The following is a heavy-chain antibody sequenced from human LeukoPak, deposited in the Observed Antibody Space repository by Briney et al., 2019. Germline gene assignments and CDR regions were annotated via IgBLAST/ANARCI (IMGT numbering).Heavy chain of an antibody. D-gene: IGHD3-10*01. Sequence: PGGSLRLSCAASGFDFSSYWMDWVRQAPGKGLVWVSRINSDGSITSYADSVKGRFTISRDNAKNTLYLQMNSLRAEATAVYYCARPAVVRGVIIDYWGQGTLVTVSS. CDR3: ARPAVVRGVIIDY. J-gene: IGHJ4*02. V-gene: IGHV3-74*01. CDR1: GFDFSSYW. CDR2: INSDGSIT.